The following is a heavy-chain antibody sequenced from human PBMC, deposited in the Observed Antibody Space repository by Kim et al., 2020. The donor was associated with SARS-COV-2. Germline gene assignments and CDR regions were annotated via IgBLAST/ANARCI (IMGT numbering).Heavy chain of an antibody. J-gene: IGHJ5*02. Sequence: SVKVSCKASGGTFSSYAISWVRQAPGQGLEWMGGIIPIFGTANYAQKFQGRVTITADESTSTAYMELSSLRSEDTAVYYCARGGWVTMVRGAYNWFDPWGQGTLVTVSS. CDR2: IIPIFGTA. CDR3: ARGGWVTMVRGAYNWFDP. CDR1: GGTFSSYA. D-gene: IGHD3-10*01. V-gene: IGHV1-69*13.